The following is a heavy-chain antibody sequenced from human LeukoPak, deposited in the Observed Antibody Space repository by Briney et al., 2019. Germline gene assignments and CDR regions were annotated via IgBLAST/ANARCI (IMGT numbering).Heavy chain of an antibody. J-gene: IGHJ4*02. V-gene: IGHV3-23*01. CDR2: ISGSAIST. CDR1: GFTVSSNY. Sequence: GGSLRLSCAASGFTVSSNYMSWVRQAPGKGLEWVSGISGSAISTHYADSVKGRFTISRDNSKNTLYVQMNSLRAEDTAVYYCAKETKIAAAAIDDWGQGTLVTVSS. CDR3: AKETKIAAAAIDD. D-gene: IGHD6-13*01.